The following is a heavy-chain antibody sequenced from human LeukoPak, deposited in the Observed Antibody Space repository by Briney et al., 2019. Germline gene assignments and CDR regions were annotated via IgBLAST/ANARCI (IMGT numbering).Heavy chain of an antibody. J-gene: IGHJ5*02. D-gene: IGHD3-10*01. CDR3: ARDSGTTGEVKFDP. V-gene: IGHV4-38-2*02. Sequence: SETLSLTCTVSGYTISSAYYWGWIRQPPGKGLEWIGSIYHSGSTYYNPSLKSRVTISVDTSKNQFSLKLSSVTAADTAVYYCARDSGTTGEVKFDPWGQGTLVTVSS. CDR1: GYTISSAYY. CDR2: IYHSGST.